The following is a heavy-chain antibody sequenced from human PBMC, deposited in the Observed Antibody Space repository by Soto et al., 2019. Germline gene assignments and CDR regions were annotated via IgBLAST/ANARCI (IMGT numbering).Heavy chain of an antibody. CDR2: ISSSGSTI. V-gene: IGHV3-11*01. Sequence: GGSLRLSCAASGFTFSDYYMSWTRQAPGKGLEWVSYISSSGSTIYYADSVKGRFTISRDNAKNSLYLQMNSLRAEDTAVYYCASTTVTRRHFDYWGQGTLVTVSS. J-gene: IGHJ4*02. D-gene: IGHD4-17*01. CDR3: ASTTVTRRHFDY. CDR1: GFTFSDYY.